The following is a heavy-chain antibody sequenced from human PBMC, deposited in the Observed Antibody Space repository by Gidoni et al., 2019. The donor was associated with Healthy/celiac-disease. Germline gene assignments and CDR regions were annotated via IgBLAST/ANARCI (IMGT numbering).Heavy chain of an antibody. D-gene: IGHD2-2*01. CDR3: ARGSRPDIVVVPAAMFLWTFDY. CDR2: IGYDGSNK. J-gene: IGHJ4*02. CDR1: VFPFSRHA. Sequence: QVQLVGSGGGVVHPGTPLRLSLAASVFPFSRHALHWVSPAPRKALGKGLEGVAVIGYDGSNKYYADSVKGRFTISRDNSKNTLYLQMNSLRAEDTAVYYCARGSRPDIVVVPAAMFLWTFDYWGQGTLVTVSS. V-gene: IGHV3-33*01.